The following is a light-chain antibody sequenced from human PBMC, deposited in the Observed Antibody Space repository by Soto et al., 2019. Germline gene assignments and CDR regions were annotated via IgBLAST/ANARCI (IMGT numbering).Light chain of an antibody. J-gene: IGKJ1*01. Sequence: DIQMTQSPSTLSASVGDRVTITCRASQSISSWLAWYQQKPGKAPKLLIYDASTLQSGVPSRFSGSGSGTDFTLTISSLQPEDGATYYCQKYNSAPRTFGQGTKVDTK. CDR3: QKYNSAPRT. CDR1: QSISSW. CDR2: DAS. V-gene: IGKV1-27*01.